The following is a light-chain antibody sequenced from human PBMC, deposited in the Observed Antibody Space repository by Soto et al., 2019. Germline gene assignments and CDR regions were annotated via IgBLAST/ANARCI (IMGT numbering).Light chain of an antibody. J-gene: IGKJ1*01. CDR1: QSFSGW. V-gene: IGKV1-5*02. Sequence: DIQMTQSASTPSASVGDRVTIFCRASQSFSGWLAWYQQKPGKAPKLLIYDASSLESGVPSRFSGSGSGTQFTLTISSLQPDDFATYYCQQYKTYSFGQGTKVDIK. CDR2: DAS. CDR3: QQYKTYS.